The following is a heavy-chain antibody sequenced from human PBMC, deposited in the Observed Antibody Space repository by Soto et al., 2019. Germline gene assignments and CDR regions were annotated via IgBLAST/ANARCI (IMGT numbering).Heavy chain of an antibody. CDR2: VYYSGST. D-gene: IGHD2-15*01. V-gene: IGHV4-61*01. Sequence: SETLSVTCTVSGGSVSSGSYYCSWIRQPPGEGLEWVGYVYYSGSTSYNPSLKSRVTMSVDTSKNQFSLKLNSVTAADTAVYYCVRTGFCSGDACYQNCFDPWGPGTRVTVS. J-gene: IGHJ5*02. CDR3: VRTGFCSGDACYQNCFDP. CDR1: GGSVSSGSYY.